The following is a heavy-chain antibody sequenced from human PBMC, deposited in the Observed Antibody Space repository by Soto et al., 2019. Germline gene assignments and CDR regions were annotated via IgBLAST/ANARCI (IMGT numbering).Heavy chain of an antibody. CDR1: GFSLSNARMG. D-gene: IGHD1-7*01. V-gene: IGHV2-26*01. J-gene: IGHJ4*02. CDR3: ARIGLKTGTTSRYYFDY. CDR2: IFSNDEK. Sequence: SCPTLVNPTETLTLTCTVSGFSLSNARMGVSWIRQPPGKALEWLAHIFSNDEKSYSTSLKSRLTISKDTSKSQVVLTMTNMDPVDTATYYCARIGLKTGTTSRYYFDYWGQGTLVTVSS.